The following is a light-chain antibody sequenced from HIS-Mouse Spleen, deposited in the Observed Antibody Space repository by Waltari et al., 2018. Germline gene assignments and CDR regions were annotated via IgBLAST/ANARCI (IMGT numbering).Light chain of an antibody. V-gene: IGLV2-8*01. Sequence: QSALTQPPSASGSPGHSVTISYTGTSSDVGGYNYVSWYQQHPGKAPKLMIYEVSKRPSGVPDRFSGSKSGNTASLNVSGLQAEDEADYYCSSYAGSNNWVFGGGTKLTVL. CDR3: SSYAGSNNWV. CDR2: EVS. CDR1: SSDVGGYNY. J-gene: IGLJ3*02.